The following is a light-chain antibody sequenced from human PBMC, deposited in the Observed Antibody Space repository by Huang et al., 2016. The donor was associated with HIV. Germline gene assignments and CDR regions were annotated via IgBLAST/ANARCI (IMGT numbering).Light chain of an antibody. CDR2: GAS. V-gene: IGKV3-15*01. J-gene: IGKJ2*01. CDR1: QSVGSN. CDR3: QQYNKGYT. Sequence: EIMMAQSPATLSVSPGESATLSCRASQSVGSNLAWYQQKPGQAPRLLIYGASTRATGIPGRFSGSGSGTQFTLTISSLQSEDFALYFCQQYNKGYTFGQGTKLDI.